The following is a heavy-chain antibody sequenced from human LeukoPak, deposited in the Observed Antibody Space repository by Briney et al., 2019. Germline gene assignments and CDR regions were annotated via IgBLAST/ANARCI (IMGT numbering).Heavy chain of an antibody. CDR3: ARVAKQLVFYFDY. J-gene: IGHJ4*02. D-gene: IGHD6-6*01. Sequence: SETLSLTCTVSGGSISSYHWSWIRQPPGKGLEWIGYIYYSGSTNYNPSLKSRVTISVDTSKNQFSLKLSSVTAADTAVYYCARVAKQLVFYFDYWGQGTLVTVSS. V-gene: IGHV4-59*01. CDR1: GGSISSYH. CDR2: IYYSGST.